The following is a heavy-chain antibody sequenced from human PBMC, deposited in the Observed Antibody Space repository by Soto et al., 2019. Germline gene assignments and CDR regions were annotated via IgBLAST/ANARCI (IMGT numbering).Heavy chain of an antibody. Sequence: SETLSLTCTVSGGSIGSYYWSWIRQPPGKGLEWIGYIYYSGSTNYNPSLKSRVTMSVDTSKNQFSLKLSSVTAADTAVYYCADFYDSSGYFLSWGQGTLVTVSS. V-gene: IGHV4-59*01. CDR2: IYYSGST. CDR1: GGSIGSYY. CDR3: ADFYDSSGYFLS. J-gene: IGHJ5*02. D-gene: IGHD3-22*01.